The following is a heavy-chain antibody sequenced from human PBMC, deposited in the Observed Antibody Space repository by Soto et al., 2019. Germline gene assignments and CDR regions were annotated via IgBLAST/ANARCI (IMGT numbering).Heavy chain of an antibody. CDR1: GGTFSSYA. D-gene: IGHD5-18*01. CDR3: ARGSPTAMVNYFHD. J-gene: IGHJ4*02. Sequence: QVQLVQSGAEVTKPGSSVKVSCKASGGTFSSYAISWVRQAPGQGLAWMGGIIPIFGTANYAQKFQGRVTITADESTRTAYMELSSLTSEDTAVYYDARGSPTAMVNYFHDRGQGTLVTVAS. V-gene: IGHV1-69*01. CDR2: IIPIFGTA.